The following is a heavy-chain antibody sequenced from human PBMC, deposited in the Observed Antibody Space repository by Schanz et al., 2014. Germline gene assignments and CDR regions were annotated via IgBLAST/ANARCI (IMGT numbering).Heavy chain of an antibody. CDR3: ASRRRMGISMVRGILKGWFDP. CDR2: ISHDRTT. CDR1: GGSFSAYH. Sequence: QVQLQQWGAGLLKPSETLSLICVINGGSFSAYHWSWLRQSPGKGPEWIGEISHDRTTNYNPSLKSRLTISGDTSKNQFSLNLTSVTAADTAVYYCASRRRMGISMVRGILKGWFDPWGQGTLVTVSS. J-gene: IGHJ5*02. V-gene: IGHV4-34*02. D-gene: IGHD3-10*01.